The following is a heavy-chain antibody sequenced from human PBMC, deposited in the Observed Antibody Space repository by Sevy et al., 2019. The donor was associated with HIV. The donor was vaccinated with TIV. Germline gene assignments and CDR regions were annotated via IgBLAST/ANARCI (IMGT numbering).Heavy chain of an antibody. D-gene: IGHD3-3*01. CDR3: ARGMILEGSWCGMDV. V-gene: IGHV3-53*01. CDR2: IFSGGST. J-gene: IGHJ6*02. Sequence: GGSLRLSCAVSGFTVSSNYMTWVRQAPGKGLEWVSVIFSGGSTYYADSVKDRFTISRDNSRNTLSLQMNSLRAEDTAVYYCARGMILEGSWCGMDVWGQGTTVTVSS. CDR1: GFTVSSNY.